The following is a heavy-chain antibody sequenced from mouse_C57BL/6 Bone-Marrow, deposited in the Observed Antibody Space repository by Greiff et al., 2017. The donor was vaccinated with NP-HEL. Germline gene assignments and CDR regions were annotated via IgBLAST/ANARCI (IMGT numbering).Heavy chain of an antibody. V-gene: IGHV14-4*01. J-gene: IGHJ4*01. Sequence: EVQLQQSGAELVRPGASVKLSCTASGFNIKDDYMHWVKQRPEQGLEWIGWIDPENGDTEYASKFQGKATITADTSSNTAYLQLSSLTSVDTAVYYCTVTTVVGSAMDYWGQGTSVTVSS. D-gene: IGHD1-1*01. CDR3: TVTTVVGSAMDY. CDR1: GFNIKDDY. CDR2: IDPENGDT.